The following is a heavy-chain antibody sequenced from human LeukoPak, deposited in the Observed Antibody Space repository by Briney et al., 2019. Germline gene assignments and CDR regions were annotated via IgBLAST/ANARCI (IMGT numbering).Heavy chain of an antibody. J-gene: IGHJ5*02. CDR3: ARDVAGYDFWSGYLHGGFDP. V-gene: IGHV3-23*01. D-gene: IGHD3-3*01. CDR2: MSGSGPTT. Sequence: PGGSLRLSCVASGFTFSSYAMTWVRQAPGKGLEWVSTMSGSGPTTYYADSVKGRFTVSRDTSKNTLYLQMNNLRAEDTAVYYCARDVAGYDFWSGYLHGGFDPWGQGTLVTVSS. CDR1: GFTFSSYA.